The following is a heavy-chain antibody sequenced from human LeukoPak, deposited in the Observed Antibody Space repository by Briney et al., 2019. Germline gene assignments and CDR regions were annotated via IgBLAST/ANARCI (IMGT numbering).Heavy chain of an antibody. CDR1: GGTFSSYA. Sequence: VASVTVSFKASGGTFSSYAISWVRQAPGQGGEWIGGIIPIFGTANYAQKFQGRVTITADESTSTAYMELSSLRSEDTAVYYCARKITMVRGPRGNWFDPWGQGTLVTVSS. J-gene: IGHJ5*02. D-gene: IGHD3-10*01. CDR2: IIPIFGTA. CDR3: ARKITMVRGPRGNWFDP. V-gene: IGHV1-69*01.